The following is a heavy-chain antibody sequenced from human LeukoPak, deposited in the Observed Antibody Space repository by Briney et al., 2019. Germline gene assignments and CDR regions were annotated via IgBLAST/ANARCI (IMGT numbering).Heavy chain of an antibody. V-gene: IGHV4-59*08. CDR1: GGSISSYY. J-gene: IGHJ4*02. CDR3: ARRGGSYYLSAPRGLDY. Sequence: SETLSLTCTVSGGSISSYYWSWIRQPPGKGLEWIGYIYYSGSTYYNPSLKSRVTISVDTSKNQFSLKLSSVTAADTAVYYCARRGGSYYLSAPRGLDYWGQGTLVTVSS. D-gene: IGHD1-26*01. CDR2: IYYSGST.